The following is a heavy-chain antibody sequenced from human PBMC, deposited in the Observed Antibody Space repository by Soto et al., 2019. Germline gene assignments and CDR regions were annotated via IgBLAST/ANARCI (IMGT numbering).Heavy chain of an antibody. D-gene: IGHD3-10*01. V-gene: IGHV4-59*08. CDR2: VHHSWGS. CDR3: ARPGFGPLHGLGDV. CDR1: GGSISSYY. Sequence: QVQLQESGPGLVKPSETLSLSCTVSGGSISSYYWSWFRQSPGKRMEWIGYVHHSWGSSYNPSLQGRVAISLDTSKSQFSLKVTSVTATATAVYYCARPGFGPLHGLGDVGGQGTTVTVSS. J-gene: IGHJ6*02.